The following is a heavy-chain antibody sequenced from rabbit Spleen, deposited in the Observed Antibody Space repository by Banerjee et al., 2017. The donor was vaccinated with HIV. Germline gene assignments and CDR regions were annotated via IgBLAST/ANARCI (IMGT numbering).Heavy chain of an antibody. V-gene: IGHV1S7*01. Sequence: LEESGGDLVKPGTSLTLTCKASGFTLSSSYMNWVRQAPGKGLEWIGYIDPVFGITYYANWVNGRFSISRENAQNTVFLQMTSLTAADTATYFCARDGAGGSYFALWGPGTLVTVS. CDR1: GFTLSSSY. D-gene: IGHD8-1*01. CDR3: ARDGAGGSYFAL. J-gene: IGHJ4*01. CDR2: IDPVFGIT.